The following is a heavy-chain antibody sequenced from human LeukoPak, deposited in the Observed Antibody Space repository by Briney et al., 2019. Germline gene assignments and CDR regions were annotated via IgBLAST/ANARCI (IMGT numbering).Heavy chain of an antibody. CDR3: ARVFGSYYYDSSGYYPTFFDY. D-gene: IGHD3-22*01. J-gene: IGHJ4*02. V-gene: IGHV3-7*01. CDR2: IKQDGSEN. CDR1: GLTFSSYW. Sequence: PGGSLRLSCAASGLTFSSYWMSWVRQAPGKGLEWVANIKQDGSENYYVDSVKGRFTISRDNAKNSLYLQMNSLRAEDTAVYYCARVFGSYYYDSSGYYPTFFDYWGQGTLVTVSS.